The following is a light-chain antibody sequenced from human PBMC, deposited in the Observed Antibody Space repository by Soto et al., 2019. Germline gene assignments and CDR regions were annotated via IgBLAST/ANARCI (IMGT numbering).Light chain of an antibody. V-gene: IGKV3-15*01. J-gene: IGKJ1*01. CDR1: QSVSSD. Sequence: EIVMTQSPATLSVSPGERATLSCRASQSVSSDLAWYQQKPGQAPRLLIYGASIRATGFPARFSGSRSGTEFTLTISSLQSEDFAVYYCQQYNKWPRTFGQGTKVEIK. CDR3: QQYNKWPRT. CDR2: GAS.